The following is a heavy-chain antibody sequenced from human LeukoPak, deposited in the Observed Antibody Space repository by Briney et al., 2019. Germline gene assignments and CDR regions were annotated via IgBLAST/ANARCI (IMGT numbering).Heavy chain of an antibody. Sequence: GGSLRLSCAASGFTFDNYAMHWVRQAPGKGLEWVSGMSWNSGSIGYADSVKGRFTISRDNAKNSLYLQMNSLRAEDAALYLCANGSVAGTRDKRFEPWGQGTLVSVSS. D-gene: IGHD6-19*01. J-gene: IGHJ5*02. V-gene: IGHV3-9*01. CDR3: ANGSVAGTRDKRFEP. CDR1: GFTFDNYA. CDR2: MSWNSGSI.